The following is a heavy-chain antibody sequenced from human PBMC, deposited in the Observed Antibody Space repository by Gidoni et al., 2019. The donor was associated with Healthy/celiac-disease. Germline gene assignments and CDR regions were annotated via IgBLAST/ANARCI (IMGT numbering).Heavy chain of an antibody. Sequence: QVQLVESGGGVVQPGRSLRLSCAASRFPFSSYGMHWVRQAPGKGLQWVAVLWYDRSNKYYADSVKGRFTISRDNSKNTLYLQMNSLRAEDTAVYYCARDPCGGDCYSGYFDYWGQGTLVTVSS. J-gene: IGHJ4*02. CDR1: RFPFSSYG. CDR3: ARDPCGGDCYSGYFDY. V-gene: IGHV3-33*08. CDR2: LWYDRSNK. D-gene: IGHD2-21*02.